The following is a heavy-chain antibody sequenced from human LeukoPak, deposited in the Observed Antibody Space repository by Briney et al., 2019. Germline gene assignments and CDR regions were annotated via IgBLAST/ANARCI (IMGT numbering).Heavy chain of an antibody. D-gene: IGHD3-22*01. CDR1: GGSVSSGSYY. Sequence: SETLSLTCTVSGGSVSSGSYYWSWIRQPPGKGLEWIVYIYYSGSTNYNPSLKSRVTISVDTSKNQFSLKLSSVTAADTAVYYCARERSYDSSGLYDYWGQGTLVTVSS. J-gene: IGHJ4*02. V-gene: IGHV4-61*01. CDR2: IYYSGST. CDR3: ARERSYDSSGLYDY.